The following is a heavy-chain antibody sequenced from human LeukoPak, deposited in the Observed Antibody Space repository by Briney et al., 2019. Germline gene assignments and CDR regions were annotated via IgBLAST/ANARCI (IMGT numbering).Heavy chain of an antibody. CDR1: GITFTNAW. CDR2: IASKTFGGTT. D-gene: IGHD2/OR15-2a*01. J-gene: IGHJ6*02. V-gene: IGHV3-15*04. Sequence: GGSLRLSCAASGITFTNAWMRWVRQAPGKGLEWVGRIASKTFGGTTDYAEPVKGRFTISRDESKNTLYLQMNSLKTDDTAVYYCTTLSGPLDVWGQGTTVTVSS. CDR3: TTLSGPLDV.